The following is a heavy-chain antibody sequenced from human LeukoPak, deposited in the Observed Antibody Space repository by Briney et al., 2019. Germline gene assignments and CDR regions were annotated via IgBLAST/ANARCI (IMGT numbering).Heavy chain of an antibody. V-gene: IGHV1-2*02. Sequence: ASVTVSSKASGYTFTVYNMHWVRQAPGQGLEWMGSINLNSGGTNYAQKVQGRVTMTRDTSISTAYMELSRLRSDDTAVYYCARELQIRNYYDSSGYLGYWGQGTPVTVSS. J-gene: IGHJ4*02. CDR2: INLNSGGT. D-gene: IGHD3-22*01. CDR1: GYTFTVYN. CDR3: ARELQIRNYYDSSGYLGY.